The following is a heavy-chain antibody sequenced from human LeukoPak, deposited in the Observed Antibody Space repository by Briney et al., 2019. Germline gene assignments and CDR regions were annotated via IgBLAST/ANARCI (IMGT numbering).Heavy chain of an antibody. Sequence: GGSLRLSCAASGFXFSDYYISWIRQAPGKGLEWVSYISSSSSYTNYADSVKGRFTISRDNAKNSLYLQMNSLRTEDTAVYYCACYGIAPPYWGQGTLVTVSS. CDR2: ISSSSSYT. D-gene: IGHD2-15*01. V-gene: IGHV3-11*06. J-gene: IGHJ4*02. CDR3: ACYGIAPPY. CDR1: GFXFSDYY.